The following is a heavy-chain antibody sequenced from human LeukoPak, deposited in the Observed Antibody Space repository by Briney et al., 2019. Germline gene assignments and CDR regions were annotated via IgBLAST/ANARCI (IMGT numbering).Heavy chain of an antibody. CDR3: AKERATETRRLDY. Sequence: GGSLRLSCAGSGFTFSRYGMHWVRQAPGKGLEWVAVISYGGSNKNYADSVKGRFTISRDNSKNTLYLQMNSLRPEDAAVYYCAKERATETRRLDYWGQGTLVTVSS. CDR2: ISYGGSNK. V-gene: IGHV3-30*18. CDR1: GFTFSRYG. J-gene: IGHJ4*02.